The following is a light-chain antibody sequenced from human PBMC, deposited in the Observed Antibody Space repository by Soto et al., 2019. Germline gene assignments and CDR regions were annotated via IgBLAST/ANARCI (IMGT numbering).Light chain of an antibody. J-gene: IGLJ3*02. CDR3: CSYAGSTTSWV. CDR2: EVS. V-gene: IGLV2-23*02. Sequence: QSVLTQRASVSGSPGQSITISCTGTSSDVGSYNLVSWYQQHPGKAPKLMIYEVSKRPSGVSNRFSGSKSDNTASLTISGLQAEDEADYYCCSYAGSTTSWVFGGGTKLTVL. CDR1: SSDVGSYNL.